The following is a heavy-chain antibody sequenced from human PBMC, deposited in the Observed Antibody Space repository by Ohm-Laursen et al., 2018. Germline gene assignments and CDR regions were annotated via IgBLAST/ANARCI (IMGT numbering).Heavy chain of an antibody. D-gene: IGHD5-18*01. CDR1: GFSFSADW. V-gene: IGHV3-7*01. CDR3: ASAYSYSTPHYLDY. Sequence: SLRLSCAASGFSFSADWMYWVRQAPGKGLEWVANIKQDGSEKYYVDSVKGRFTISRDNAKNSLYLQMNSLRADDTAVYYCASAYSYSTPHYLDYWGQGTLVTVSS. CDR2: IKQDGSEK. J-gene: IGHJ4*02.